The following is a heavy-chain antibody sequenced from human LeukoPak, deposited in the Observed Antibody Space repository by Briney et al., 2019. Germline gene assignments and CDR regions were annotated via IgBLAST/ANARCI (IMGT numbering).Heavy chain of an antibody. Sequence: ASVKVSCKASGYTFIGYYMHWVRQAPGQGLEWMGWINPNSGGTNYAQKFQGRVTMTRDKSISTAYMELSRLRSDDTAVYYCATATYYDILTGYYAIDYWGQGTLVTVSS. CDR1: GYTFIGYY. D-gene: IGHD3-9*01. V-gene: IGHV1-2*02. CDR2: INPNSGGT. J-gene: IGHJ4*02. CDR3: ATATYYDILTGYYAIDY.